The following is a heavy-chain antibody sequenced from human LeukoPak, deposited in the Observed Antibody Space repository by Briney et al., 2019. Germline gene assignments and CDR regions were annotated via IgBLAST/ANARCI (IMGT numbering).Heavy chain of an antibody. D-gene: IGHD1-1*01. CDR1: GFTFSSYG. J-gene: IGHJ3*02. V-gene: IGHV3-33*01. CDR3: ARDRERAFDI. Sequence: GGSLRLSCAASGFTFSSYGMHWVRQAPGKGLEWVAVIWYDGSNKYYADSVKGRFTISRDNSKNTLYLQMNSLRAEDTAVYCCARDRERAFDIWGQGTMVTVSS. CDR2: IWYDGSNK.